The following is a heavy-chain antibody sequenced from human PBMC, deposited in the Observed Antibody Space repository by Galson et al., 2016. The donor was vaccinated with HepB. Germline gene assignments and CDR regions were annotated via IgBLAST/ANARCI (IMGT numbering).Heavy chain of an antibody. D-gene: IGHD2-21*02. CDR3: ARGCPGGGDCQGGLDY. J-gene: IGHJ4*02. CDR1: GGPISSSKW. V-gene: IGHV4-4*02. Sequence: ETLSLTCAVSGGPISSSKWWSWVRQPPGKGPEWIGEISLSGGTSYIPSLKSRVTISIDKSKNQFSLKLSSVTAADTAVFYCARGCPGGGDCQGGLDYWGQGILVTVSS. CDR2: ISLSGGT.